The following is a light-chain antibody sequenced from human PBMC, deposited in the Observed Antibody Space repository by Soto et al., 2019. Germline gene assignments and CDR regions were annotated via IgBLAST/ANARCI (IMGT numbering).Light chain of an antibody. V-gene: IGLV2-14*01. CDR2: EVS. CDR3: SSYTTSSTLV. CDR1: SSDVGGYDY. J-gene: IGLJ3*02. Sequence: QSVLTQPASVSGSPGQSITISCTGTSSDVGGYDYVSWYQQYPGKAPKPIIYEVSNRPSGVSARFSGSKSGSTASLTISGLQAEDEADYYCSSYTTSSTLVFGGGTKLTVL.